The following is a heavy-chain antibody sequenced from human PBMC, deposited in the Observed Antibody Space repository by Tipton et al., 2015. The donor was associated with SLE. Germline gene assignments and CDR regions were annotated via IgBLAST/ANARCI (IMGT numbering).Heavy chain of an antibody. J-gene: IGHJ4*02. CDR2: INHSGST. Sequence: TLSLTCAVYGGSFSGYYWSWIRQPPGKGLEWIGEINHSGSTNYNPSLKSRVTISVDTSKKQFSLKLSSVTAADTAVYYCARFWGPNSWHFDYWGQGTLVTVSS. CDR3: ARFWGPNSWHFDY. CDR1: GGSFSGYY. D-gene: IGHD6-13*01. V-gene: IGHV4-34*01.